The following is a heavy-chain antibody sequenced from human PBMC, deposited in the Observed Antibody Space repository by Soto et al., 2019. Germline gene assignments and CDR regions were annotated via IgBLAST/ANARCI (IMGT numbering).Heavy chain of an antibody. V-gene: IGHV5-51*01. Sequence: PGESLKISCTSSGYSFTRYWIGWVRQMPGKGLEWMGIIYPGDSDTRYSPSFQGQVTISADKSISTAYLQWSSLKASDTAMYYCARQPSYYDFWSGYYNPTPNYYYYGMDVWGQGTTVTVSS. CDR1: GYSFTRYW. CDR3: ARQPSYYDFWSGYYNPTPNYYYYGMDV. CDR2: IYPGDSDT. J-gene: IGHJ6*02. D-gene: IGHD3-3*01.